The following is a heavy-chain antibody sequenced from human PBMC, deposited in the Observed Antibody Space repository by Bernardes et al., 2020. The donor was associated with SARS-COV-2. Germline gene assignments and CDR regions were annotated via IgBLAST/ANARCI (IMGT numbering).Heavy chain of an antibody. V-gene: IGHV4-34*01. Sequence: SETLSLTCAVYGGSFSGYYWSWIRQPPGKGLEWIGEINHSGSTNYNPSLKSRVTISVDTSKNQFSLKLSSVTAADTAVYYCARELNDSSGYYSLVFDYWGQGTLVTVSS. CDR1: GGSFSGYY. J-gene: IGHJ4*02. D-gene: IGHD3-22*01. CDR3: ARELNDSSGYYSLVFDY. CDR2: INHSGST.